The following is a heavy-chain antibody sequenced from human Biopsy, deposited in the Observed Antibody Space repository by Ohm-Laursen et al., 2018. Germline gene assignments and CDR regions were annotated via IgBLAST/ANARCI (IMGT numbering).Heavy chain of an antibody. Sequence: GTLSLTWAVYGGSFSGYYWSWIRQPPGKGLEWIGEINHRGSTNYNPSLKSRVTISVDTSKNQFSLKLRSVTAADTAVYYCARAVDYYDPYYYYGLDIWGQGTTVTVSS. CDR2: INHRGST. D-gene: IGHD3-16*01. J-gene: IGHJ6*02. CDR1: GGSFSGYY. CDR3: ARAVDYYDPYYYYGLDI. V-gene: IGHV4-34*01.